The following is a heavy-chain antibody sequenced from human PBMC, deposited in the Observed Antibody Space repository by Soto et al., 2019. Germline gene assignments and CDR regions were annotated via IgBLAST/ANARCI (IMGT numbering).Heavy chain of an antibody. D-gene: IGHD3-22*01. CDR1: GYSFTSYW. Sequence: GESLKISCKGSGYSFTSYWIGWVRQMPGKGLEWMGIIYPGDSDTRYSPSFQGQVTISADKSISTAYLQWSSLKASDTAMYYCARHLYYYSSGYYYYYYGMVVWGQGITVSVSS. CDR2: IYPGDSDT. V-gene: IGHV5-51*01. J-gene: IGHJ6*02. CDR3: ARHLYYYSSGYYYYYYGMVV.